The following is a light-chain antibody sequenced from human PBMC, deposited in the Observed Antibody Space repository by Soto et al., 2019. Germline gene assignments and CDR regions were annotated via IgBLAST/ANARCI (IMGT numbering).Light chain of an antibody. Sequence: EIVMTQSPATLSVSPGESATLSCTASQSLSINLAWYQQKPGQAPRLLIYGAFKRATGIPDRFSGSGSGTDFTLTISRMEPEDFAVYCCQQYGSSPRTFGQGTKVDIK. V-gene: IGKV3-20*01. CDR3: QQYGSSPRT. J-gene: IGKJ1*01. CDR2: GAF. CDR1: QSLSIN.